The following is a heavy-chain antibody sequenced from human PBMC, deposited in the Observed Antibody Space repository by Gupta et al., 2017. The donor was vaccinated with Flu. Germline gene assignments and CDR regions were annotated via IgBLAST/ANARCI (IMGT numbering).Heavy chain of an antibody. Sequence: LVESGGGVVQPGRSLRLSCAASGFTFSSYGMHWVRQAPGKGLEWVAVIWYDGSNKYYADSVKGRFTISRDNSKNTLYLQMNSLRAEDTAVYYCARGRANGAAAGTYGMDVWGQGTTVTVSS. CDR3: ARGRANGAAAGTYGMDV. D-gene: IGHD6-13*01. J-gene: IGHJ6*02. V-gene: IGHV3-33*01. CDR2: IWYDGSNK. CDR1: GFTFSSYG.